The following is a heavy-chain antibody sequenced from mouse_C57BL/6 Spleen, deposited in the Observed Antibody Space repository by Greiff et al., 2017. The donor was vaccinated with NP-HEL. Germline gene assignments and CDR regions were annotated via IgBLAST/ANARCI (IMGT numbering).Heavy chain of an antibody. CDR1: GYTFTSYW. D-gene: IGHD2-2*01. CDR2: IDPSDSYT. CDR3: ARGIYYGYDDGNYYAMDY. Sequence: QVQLQQPGAELVMPGASVKLSCKASGYTFTSYWMHWVKQRPGQGLEWIGEIDPSDSYTNYNQKFKGKSTLTVDKSSSTAYMQLSSLTSEDSAVYYCARGIYYGYDDGNYYAMDYWGQGSSVTVSS. V-gene: IGHV1-69*01. J-gene: IGHJ4*01.